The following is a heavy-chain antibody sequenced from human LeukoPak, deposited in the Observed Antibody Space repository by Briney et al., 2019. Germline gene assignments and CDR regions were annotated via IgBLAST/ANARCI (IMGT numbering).Heavy chain of an antibody. D-gene: IGHD3-16*02. J-gene: IGHJ6*02. CDR3: ARRSWSYRYYYYYGMDV. CDR2: MNPNSGNT. CDR1: GYTFTSYD. Sequence: ASVKVSCKASGYTFTSYDINWVRQATGQGLEWMGWMNPNSGNTGYAQKFQGRVTMTRNTSISTAYMELSSLRSEDTAVYCCARRSWSYRYYYYYGMDVWGQGTTVTVSS. V-gene: IGHV1-8*01.